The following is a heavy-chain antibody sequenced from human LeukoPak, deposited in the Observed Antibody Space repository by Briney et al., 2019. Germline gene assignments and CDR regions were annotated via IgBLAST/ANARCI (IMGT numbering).Heavy chain of an antibody. CDR3: ALAPNSNWFDF. CDR1: GDSTSNFY. D-gene: IGHD2-8*01. J-gene: IGHJ5*01. Sequence: SETLSLTCTVSGDSTSNFYWNWIRQSPGKGLEWIGNIHYSGSSVYNPSLKSRGTISIDTSRRQFFLKLNSVTAADTAVYFCALAPNSNWFDFWGPGTLVTVSS. CDR2: IHYSGSS. V-gene: IGHV4-59*03.